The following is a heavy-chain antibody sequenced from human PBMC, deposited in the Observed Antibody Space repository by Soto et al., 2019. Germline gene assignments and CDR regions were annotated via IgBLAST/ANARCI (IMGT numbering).Heavy chain of an antibody. CDR2: INHSGST. CDR3: ARKVVVVVPAQGTRYYYGMDV. V-gene: IGHV4-34*01. J-gene: IGHJ6*02. Sequence: SETLSLTCAVYGGSFSGYYWSWIRQPPGKGLEWIGEINHSGSTNYNPSLKSRVTISVDTSKNQFSLKLSSVTAADTAVYYCARKVVVVVPAQGTRYYYGMDVWGQGTTVTVSS. D-gene: IGHD2-2*01. CDR1: GGSFSGYY.